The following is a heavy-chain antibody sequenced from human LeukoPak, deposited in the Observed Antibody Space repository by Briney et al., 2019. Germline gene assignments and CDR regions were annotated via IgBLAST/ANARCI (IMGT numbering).Heavy chain of an antibody. V-gene: IGHV3-74*01. D-gene: IGHD6-19*01. CDR1: GFTFSSYW. CDR3: ARVRGSDWPIRIFMDV. Sequence: HPGGSLRLSCAASGFTFSSYWMHWVRQAPGKGLVWVSRINNDGSSTSNPDSVKGRFTISRDNAKNTLYLQMNSLRAEDTAVYYCARVRGSDWPIRIFMDVWGKGTTVTVSS. J-gene: IGHJ6*03. CDR2: INNDGSST.